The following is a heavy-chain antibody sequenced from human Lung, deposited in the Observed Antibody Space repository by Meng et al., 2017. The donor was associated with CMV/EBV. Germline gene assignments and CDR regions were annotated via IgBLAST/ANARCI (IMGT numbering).Heavy chain of an antibody. CDR3: TRALDYYDSRAFYYYYGMDV. Sequence: GSXRLSXTASGFTFGDYAMSWVRQAPGKGLEWVGFIRSKAYGGTTEYAASVKGRFTISRDDSKSIAYLQMNSLKTEDTAVYYCTRALDYYDSRAFYYYYGMDVWGRGXTVTVSS. J-gene: IGHJ6*02. CDR1: GFTFGDYA. CDR2: IRSKAYGGTT. V-gene: IGHV3-49*04. D-gene: IGHD3-22*01.